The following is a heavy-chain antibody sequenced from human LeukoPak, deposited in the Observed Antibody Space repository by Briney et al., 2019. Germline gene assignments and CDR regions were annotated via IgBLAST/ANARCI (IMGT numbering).Heavy chain of an antibody. J-gene: IGHJ6*02. Sequence: PSQTLSLTCTVSGGSISSGGYYWSWIRQHPGKGLEWIGYIYYSGSIYYNPSLKSRVTISVDTSKNQFSLKLSSVTAADTAVYYCARVVGGSGRYYYYYGMDVWGQGTTVTVSS. CDR2: IYYSGSI. D-gene: IGHD3-16*01. CDR1: GGSISSGGYY. V-gene: IGHV4-31*03. CDR3: ARVVGGSGRYYYYYGMDV.